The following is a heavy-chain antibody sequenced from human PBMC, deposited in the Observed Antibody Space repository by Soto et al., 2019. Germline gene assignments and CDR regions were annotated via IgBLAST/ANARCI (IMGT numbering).Heavy chain of an antibody. CDR1: GFTFSSYA. J-gene: IGHJ4*02. D-gene: IGHD3-3*01. CDR3: AKMDLLDDFWSGYEDY. CDR2: ISGSGGST. V-gene: IGHV3-23*01. Sequence: GGSLRLSCAASGFTFSSYAMSWVRQAPGKGLEWVSAISGSGGSTYYADSVKGRFTISRDNSKNTLYLQINSLRAEDTAVYYCAKMDLLDDFWSGYEDYRGQGTLVTVSS.